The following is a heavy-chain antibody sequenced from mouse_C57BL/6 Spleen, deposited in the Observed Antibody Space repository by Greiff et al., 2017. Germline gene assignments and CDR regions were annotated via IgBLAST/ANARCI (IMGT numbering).Heavy chain of an antibody. D-gene: IGHD2-1*01. CDR1: GYTFTSYW. CDR2: IDPSDSET. J-gene: IGHJ4*01. Sequence: QVQLQQPGAELVRPGSSVKLSCKASGYTFTSYWMHWVKQRPIQGLEWIGNIDPSDSETHYNQKFKDKATLTVDKSSSTAYMQLSSLTSEDSAVDYWARGDLLHAMDYWGQGTSVTVSS. CDR3: ARGDLLHAMDY. V-gene: IGHV1-52*01.